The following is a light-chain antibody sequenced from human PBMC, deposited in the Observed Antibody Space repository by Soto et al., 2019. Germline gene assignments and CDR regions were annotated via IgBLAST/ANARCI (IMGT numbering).Light chain of an antibody. V-gene: IGLV1-40*01. CDR2: ANN. J-gene: IGLJ1*01. Sequence: QSVLTQPPSVPGAPGQRVTVSCTGSSSNIGAGSDVHWYQQLPGTAPKLLIFANNNRPSGVPDRFSGSKSGTSASLAITGLQADDEADYYCQSYDNSLRAYVFGSGTKDXVL. CDR3: QSYDNSLRAYV. CDR1: SSNIGAGSD.